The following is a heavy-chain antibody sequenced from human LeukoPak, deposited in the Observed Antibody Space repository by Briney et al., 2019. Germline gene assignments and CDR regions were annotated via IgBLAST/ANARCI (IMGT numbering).Heavy chain of an antibody. CDR3: ASERGEWLRGGRFDY. CDR2: INPSGGST. J-gene: IGHJ4*02. D-gene: IGHD5-12*01. CDR1: GYTFTSYY. Sequence: ASVKVSCKASGYTFTSYYMHWVRQAPGQGLEWMGIINPSGGSTSYAQKFQGRVTMTRDMSTSTVYMELSSLRSEDTAVYYCASERGEWLRGGRFDYWGQGTLVTASS. V-gene: IGHV1-46*01.